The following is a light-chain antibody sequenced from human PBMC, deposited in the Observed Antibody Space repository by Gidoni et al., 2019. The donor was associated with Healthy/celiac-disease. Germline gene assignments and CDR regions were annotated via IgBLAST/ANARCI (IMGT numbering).Light chain of an antibody. V-gene: IGLV2-14*01. CDR3: SSYTSSSTLEV. CDR1: SSDVGGYNY. Sequence: QSALTQPASVSGSPGQSITIYCTGTSSDVGGYNYVSWYQQHPGKAPKLMIYDVSNRPSGVSKRFSGSKSGNTASLTISGLQAEDEADYYCSSYTSSSTLEVFGGGTKLTVL. J-gene: IGLJ2*01. CDR2: DVS.